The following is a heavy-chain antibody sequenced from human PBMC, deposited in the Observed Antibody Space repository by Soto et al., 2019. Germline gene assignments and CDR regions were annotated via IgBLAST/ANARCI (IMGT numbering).Heavy chain of an antibody. J-gene: IGHJ3*02. CDR2: IYYSGST. D-gene: IGHD3-10*01. CDR3: ARLRTTFDI. CDR1: GGSISSYY. V-gene: IGHV4-59*01. Sequence: SETLSLTCTVSGGSISSYYWSWIRQPPGKGLEWIGYIYYSGSTNYNPSLKSRVTISVDTSKNQFSLKLSSLTAADTAVYYCARLRTTFDIWGQGTLVTVSS.